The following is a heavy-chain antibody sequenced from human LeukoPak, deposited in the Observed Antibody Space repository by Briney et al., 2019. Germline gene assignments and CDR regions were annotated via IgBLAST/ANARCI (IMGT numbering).Heavy chain of an antibody. D-gene: IGHD6-13*01. Sequence: SETLSLTCTVSGGSVGSSPYYWAWVRQPPGRELDWIGSVSYSGRPSYTPSLESRVTISVDTSKNQFSLKLSSVTAADTAVYYCARAYSSSWYFNWFDPWGQGTLVTVSS. CDR2: VSYSGRP. CDR1: GGSVGSSPYY. J-gene: IGHJ5*02. V-gene: IGHV4-39*07. CDR3: ARAYSSSWYFNWFDP.